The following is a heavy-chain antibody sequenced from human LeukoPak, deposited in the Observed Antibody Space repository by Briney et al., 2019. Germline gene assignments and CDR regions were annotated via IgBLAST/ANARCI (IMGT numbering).Heavy chain of an antibody. CDR1: GGSINSYY. CDR2: IYSSGST. V-gene: IGHV4-4*07. Sequence: SETLSLTCTVSGGSINSYYWSWIRQPAGKGLEWIGRIYSSGSTNYNPSLKSRVSMSVDTSKNQFSLKLTSVTAADTAVYYCARGGKATVVTMWGQGILVSVSS. D-gene: IGHD4-23*01. CDR3: ARGGKATVVTM. J-gene: IGHJ4*02.